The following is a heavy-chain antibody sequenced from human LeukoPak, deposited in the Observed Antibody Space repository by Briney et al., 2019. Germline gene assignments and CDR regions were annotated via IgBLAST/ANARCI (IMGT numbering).Heavy chain of an antibody. V-gene: IGHV4-59*12. D-gene: IGHD6-13*01. J-gene: IGHJ6*02. Sequence: PSETLSLTCSVSGGSISSYYWSWIRQPPGKGLECIGYIHYSGSTNYNPSLKSRVTISVDTSKNQFSLKLSSVTAADTAVYYCARDLRGFQQLPSYYYYGMDVWGQGTTVTVSS. CDR1: GGSISSYY. CDR2: IHYSGST. CDR3: ARDLRGFQQLPSYYYYGMDV.